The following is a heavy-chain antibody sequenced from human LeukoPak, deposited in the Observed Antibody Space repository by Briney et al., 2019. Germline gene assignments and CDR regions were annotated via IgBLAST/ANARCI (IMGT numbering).Heavy chain of an antibody. D-gene: IGHD2-2*01. CDR3: ARGWTIVVVPAAMDY. J-gene: IGHJ4*02. V-gene: IGHV3-9*01. CDR2: INWNSVTI. Sequence: GGSLRLSCVASGFNFDDYGMHWVRQAPGKGLEWVAGINWNSVTIGYADSVKGRFTLSRDNAKNSLYLQMNSLRAEDTAVYYCARGWTIVVVPAAMDYWGQGTLVTVSS. CDR1: GFNFDDYG.